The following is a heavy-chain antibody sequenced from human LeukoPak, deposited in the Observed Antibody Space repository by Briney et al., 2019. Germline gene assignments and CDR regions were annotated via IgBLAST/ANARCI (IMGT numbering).Heavy chain of an antibody. D-gene: IGHD3-10*01. CDR3: ARGRILGSITMVRGVIPNPNWFDP. Sequence: ASVKVSCKASGYTFTSYYMHWVRQAPGQGLEWMGIINPSGGSTSYAQKFQGRVTMTRDTSTSTVYMELSSLRSEDTAVYYCARGRILGSITMVRGVIPNPNWFDPWGQGTLVTVSS. J-gene: IGHJ5*02. CDR1: GYTFTSYY. V-gene: IGHV1-46*01. CDR2: INPSGGST.